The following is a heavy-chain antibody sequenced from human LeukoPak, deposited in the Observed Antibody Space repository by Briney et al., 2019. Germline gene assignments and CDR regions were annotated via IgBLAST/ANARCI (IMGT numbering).Heavy chain of an antibody. CDR1: GFTFSSYW. J-gene: IGHJ4*02. CDR2: SNSDGSST. CDR3: ASEAYCGGDCYSDY. V-gene: IGHV3-74*01. D-gene: IGHD2-21*02. Sequence: GGSLRLSCAASGFTFSSYWMHWVRQAPGKGLVWVSRSNSDGSSTSYADSVKGRFTISRDNGKNTLYLQMNSLRAEDTAVYYCASEAYCGGDCYSDYWGQGTLVTVSS.